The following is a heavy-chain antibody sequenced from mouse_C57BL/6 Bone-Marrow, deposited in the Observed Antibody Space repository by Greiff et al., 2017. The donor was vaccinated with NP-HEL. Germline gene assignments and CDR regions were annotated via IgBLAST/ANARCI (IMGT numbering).Heavy chain of an antibody. V-gene: IGHV14-4*01. Sequence: VQLHQSGAELVRPGASVKLSCTASGFNIKDDYMHWVKQRPEQGLEWIGWIDPENGDTEYASKFQGKATITADTSSNTAYLQLSSLTSEDTAVYYCTTPPFMDYWGQGTSVTVSS. CDR1: GFNIKDDY. CDR3: TTPPFMDY. CDR2: IDPENGDT. J-gene: IGHJ4*01.